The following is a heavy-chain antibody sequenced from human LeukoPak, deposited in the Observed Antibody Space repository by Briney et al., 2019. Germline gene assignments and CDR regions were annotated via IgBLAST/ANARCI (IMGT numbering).Heavy chain of an antibody. CDR3: ARVRKYQLLSFYYYGMDV. CDR2: IYYSGST. J-gene: IGHJ6*02. CDR1: GGSVSSGSYY. Sequence: PSETLSLTCTVSGGSVSSGSYYWNWIRQPPGKGLEWIRYIYYSGSTNYNPSLKSRVTISVDTSKNQYSLKLSSVTAADTAVYYCARVRKYQLLSFYYYGMDVWGQGTTVTVSS. V-gene: IGHV4-61*01. D-gene: IGHD2-2*01.